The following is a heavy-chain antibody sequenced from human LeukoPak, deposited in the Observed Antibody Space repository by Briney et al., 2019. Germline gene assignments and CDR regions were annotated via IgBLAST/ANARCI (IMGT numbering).Heavy chain of an antibody. CDR2: IQQHGSET. CDR3: ARETFTIPFDY. J-gene: IGHJ4*02. Sequence: PGGSLRLSCEGSGFTFSNYWMSWVRQAPGKGLEWVANIQQHGSETYYGDSVKGRFTISRDNAKNSLYLQMNSLRAEDTAVYYCARETFTIPFDYWGQGTLVTVSS. CDR1: GFTFSNYW. V-gene: IGHV3-7*01. D-gene: IGHD5-24*01.